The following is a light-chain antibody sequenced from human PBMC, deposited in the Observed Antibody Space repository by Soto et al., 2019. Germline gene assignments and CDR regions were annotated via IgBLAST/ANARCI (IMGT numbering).Light chain of an antibody. Sequence: QSVLTQPPSASGTPGQRVTISCSGSSSNIGGYTVDWYYQLPGTAPRLLIYRNNQRPSGVPDRFSGSKSGTSASLAISGLQSEDEADYYCATWDDSLNGVVFGGGTKVTVL. J-gene: IGLJ2*01. V-gene: IGLV1-44*01. CDR2: RNN. CDR3: ATWDDSLNGVV. CDR1: SSNIGGYT.